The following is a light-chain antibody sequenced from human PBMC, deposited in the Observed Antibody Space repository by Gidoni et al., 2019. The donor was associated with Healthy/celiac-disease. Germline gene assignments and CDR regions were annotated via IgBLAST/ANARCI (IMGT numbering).Light chain of an antibody. CDR1: QSVFRI. V-gene: IGKV3-15*01. J-gene: IGKJ4*01. Sequence: EIVMTQSPGTLSVSPGERVTLSCRASQSVFRILAWYQQKPGQAPRLLIYGASTRSTGIPDRFSGSGYVTEFTLTFSSLQSEYYALYYCQQYKSCPLTFGGGTQVEIK. CDR3: QQYKSCPLT. CDR2: GAS.